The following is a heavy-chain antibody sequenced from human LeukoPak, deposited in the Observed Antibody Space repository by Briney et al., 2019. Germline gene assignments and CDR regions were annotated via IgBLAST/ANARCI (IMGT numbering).Heavy chain of an antibody. CDR3: AKDGAVAGNLYYYYGMDV. Sequence: GGSLRLSCAASGFTSSSYGMHWVRQAPGKGREWVAVISNDGSNKYYADSVKGRFTISRDNSKNTLYLQMNSLRAEDTAVYYCAKDGAVAGNLYYYYGMDVWGKGTTVTVSS. CDR1: GFTSSSYG. J-gene: IGHJ6*04. CDR2: ISNDGSNK. D-gene: IGHD6-19*01. V-gene: IGHV3-30*18.